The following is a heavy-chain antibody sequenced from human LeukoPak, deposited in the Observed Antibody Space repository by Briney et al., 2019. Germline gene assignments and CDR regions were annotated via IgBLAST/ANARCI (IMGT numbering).Heavy chain of an antibody. J-gene: IGHJ6*02. CDR2: IYYSGST. CDR3: ASGGSTSNFYYYYYGMDV. CDR1: GGSISSYY. Sequence: TSETLSLTCTVSGGSISSYYWSWIRQPPGKGLEWIGYIYYSGSTNYNPSLKSRVTISVDTSKNQFSLKLSSVTAADTAVYYCASGGSTSNFYYYYYGMDVWGQGTTVTVSS. D-gene: IGHD2-2*01. V-gene: IGHV4-59*01.